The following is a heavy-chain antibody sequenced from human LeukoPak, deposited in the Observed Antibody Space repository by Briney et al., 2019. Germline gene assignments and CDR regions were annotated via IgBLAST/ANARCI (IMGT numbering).Heavy chain of an antibody. CDR3: ATDAVATAEYYFDY. V-gene: IGHV1-69-2*01. CDR2: VDPEDGET. Sequence: ASVKISCKVSGYTFTDYYMHWVQQAPGKGLEWMGLVDPEDGETIYAEKFQGRVTITADTSTDTAYMELSSLSSEDTAVYYCATDAVATAEYYFDYWGQGTLVTVSS. D-gene: IGHD5-12*01. CDR1: GYTFTDYY. J-gene: IGHJ4*02.